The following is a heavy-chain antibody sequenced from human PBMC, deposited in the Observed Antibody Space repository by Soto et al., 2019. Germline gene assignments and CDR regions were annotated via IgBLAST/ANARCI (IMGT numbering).Heavy chain of an antibody. CDR3: AHGYRGYYDILTGYRPPLNANWFDP. CDR2: INPNSGGT. V-gene: IGHV1-2*04. J-gene: IGHJ5*02. CDR1: GDGFTGYY. Sequence: ASVKVSWKACGDGFTGYYRRWVRQAPGQGLEWMGWINPNSGGTNYAQKFQGWVTMTRDTSISTAYMELNSLRAEDTAVYYCAHGYRGYYDILTGYRPPLNANWFDPWGQGTLVTVSS. D-gene: IGHD3-9*01.